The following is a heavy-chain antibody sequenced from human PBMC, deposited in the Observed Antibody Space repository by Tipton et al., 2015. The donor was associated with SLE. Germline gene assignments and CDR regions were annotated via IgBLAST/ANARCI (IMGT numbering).Heavy chain of an antibody. CDR3: ASRASSSWYLDYYYMDV. D-gene: IGHD6-13*01. CDR2: IYYSGST. V-gene: IGHV4-59*01. J-gene: IGHJ6*03. CDR1: GGSFSGYY. Sequence: TLSLTCAVYGGSFSGYYWTWIRQPPGKGLEWIGYIYYSGSTNYNPSLKSRVTISVDTSKNQFSLKLSSVTAADTAVYYCASRASSSWYLDYYYMDVWGKGTTVTVSS.